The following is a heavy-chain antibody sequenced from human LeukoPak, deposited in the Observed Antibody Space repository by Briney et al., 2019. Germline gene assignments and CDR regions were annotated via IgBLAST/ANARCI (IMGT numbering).Heavy chain of an antibody. V-gene: IGHV3-53*01. D-gene: IGHD6-13*01. CDR2: IYSGGST. Sequence: GGTLRLSCAASGFTVSSNYMSWVRQAPGKGLEWVSVIYSGGSTYYADSVKGRFTISRDNSKNTLYLQMNSLRAEDTAVYYCARVPYSSSWYYFDYWGQGTLVTVSS. CDR3: ARVPYSSSWYYFDY. CDR1: GFTVSSNY. J-gene: IGHJ4*02.